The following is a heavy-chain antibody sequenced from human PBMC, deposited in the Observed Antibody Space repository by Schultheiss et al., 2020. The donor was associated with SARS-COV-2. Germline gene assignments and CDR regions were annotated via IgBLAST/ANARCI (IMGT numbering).Heavy chain of an antibody. CDR1: GFTFSSYA. CDR2: ISYDGSNK. V-gene: IGHV3-30-3*01. Sequence: GGSLRLSCAASGFTFSSYAMHWVRQAPGKGLEWVAVISYDGSNKYYADSVKGRFTISRDNAKNSLYLQMNSLRAEDTAVYYCARDYVFLKLDVWGQGTTVTVSS. J-gene: IGHJ6*02. CDR3: ARDYVFLKLDV. D-gene: IGHD3-10*01.